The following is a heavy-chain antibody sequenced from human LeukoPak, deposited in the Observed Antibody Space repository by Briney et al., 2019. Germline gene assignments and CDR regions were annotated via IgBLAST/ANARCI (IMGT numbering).Heavy chain of an antibody. CDR1: GYTFTSYY. J-gene: IGHJ3*02. V-gene: IGHV1-46*01. CDR3: AADSQVLDYGDYTAFDI. D-gene: IGHD4-17*01. Sequence: ASVKVSCKASGYTFTSYYMHWVRQAPGQGLEWMGIINPSGGSTSYAQKFQGRVTMTRDTSTSTVYMELSSLRSEDTAVYYCAADSQVLDYGDYTAFDIWGQGTMVTVSS. CDR2: INPSGGST.